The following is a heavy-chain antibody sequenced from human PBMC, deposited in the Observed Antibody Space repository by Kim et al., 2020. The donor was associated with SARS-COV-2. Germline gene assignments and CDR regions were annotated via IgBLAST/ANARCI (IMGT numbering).Heavy chain of an antibody. V-gene: IGHV1-69*04. CDR2: IIPILGIA. D-gene: IGHD2-15*01. Sequence: SVKVSCKASGGTFSSYAISWVRQAPGQGLEWMGRIIPILGIANYAQKFQGRVTITADKSTSTAYMELSSLRSEDTAVYYCARANSKIVVVVAATQASAFDIWGQGTMVTVSS. J-gene: IGHJ3*02. CDR3: ARANSKIVVVVAATQASAFDI. CDR1: GGTFSSYA.